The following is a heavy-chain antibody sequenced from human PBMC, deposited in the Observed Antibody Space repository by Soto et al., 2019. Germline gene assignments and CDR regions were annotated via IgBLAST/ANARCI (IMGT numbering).Heavy chain of an antibody. CDR3: AKDLDPPVTSPYFDY. CDR2: ISGSGGST. Sequence: GGSLRLSCAASGFTFSSYAMSWVRQAPGKGLEWVSAISGSGGSTYYADSVKGRFTISRDNSKNTLYLQMNSLRAEDTAVYYWAKDLDPPVTSPYFDYWGQGTLVTVSS. D-gene: IGHD4-17*01. J-gene: IGHJ4*02. CDR1: GFTFSSYA. V-gene: IGHV3-23*01.